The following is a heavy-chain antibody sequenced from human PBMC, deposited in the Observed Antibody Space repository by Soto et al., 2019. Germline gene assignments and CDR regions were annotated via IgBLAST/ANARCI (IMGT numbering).Heavy chain of an antibody. J-gene: IGHJ4*02. CDR3: AHTMYNWGSRYFDY. CDR1: GFSLSTSGVG. Sequence: QITLKESGPTLVKPTQTLTMTCTFSGFSLSTSGVGVAWIRQPPGKALEWLALIYWDDDKRYSPSLKSRLTITKDTSKHQVVFTMTNMDPVDTATYYCAHTMYNWGSRYFDYWGQGTLVTVSS. V-gene: IGHV2-5*02. CDR2: IYWDDDK. D-gene: IGHD1-20*01.